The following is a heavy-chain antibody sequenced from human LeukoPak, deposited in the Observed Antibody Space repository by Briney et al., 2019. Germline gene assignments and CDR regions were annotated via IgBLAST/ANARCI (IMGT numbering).Heavy chain of an antibody. CDR2: ISAYNGNT. CDR3: ARDQGIGYGYLYYYYYMDV. J-gene: IGHJ6*03. CDR1: GYTFTSYG. V-gene: IGHV1-18*01. D-gene: IGHD5-18*01. Sequence: ASVKVSCKASGYTFTSYGISWVRQAPGQGLEWMGWISAYNGNTNYAQKLQGRVTMTTDTSTSTAYMELRSLRSDDTAVYYCARDQGIGYGYLYYYYYMDVWGKGTTVTVSS.